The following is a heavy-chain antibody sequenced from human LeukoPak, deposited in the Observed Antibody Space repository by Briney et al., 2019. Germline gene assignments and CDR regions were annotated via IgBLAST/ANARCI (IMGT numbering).Heavy chain of an antibody. Sequence: PGRSLRLSCAASGFTFSSYGMHWVRQAPGKGLEWVAVIWYDGSNKYYADSVKGRFTISRDDSKNTLYLQMNSLRAEDTAVYYCARDGSPLWFEVYYYYYGMDVWGQGTTVTVSS. CDR1: GFTFSSYG. CDR3: ARDGSPLWFEVYYYYYGMDV. D-gene: IGHD3-10*01. J-gene: IGHJ6*02. CDR2: IWYDGSNK. V-gene: IGHV3-33*01.